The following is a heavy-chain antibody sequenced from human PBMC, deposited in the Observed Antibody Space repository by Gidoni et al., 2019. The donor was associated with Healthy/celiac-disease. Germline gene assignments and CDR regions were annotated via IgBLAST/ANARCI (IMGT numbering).Heavy chain of an antibody. V-gene: IGHV3-21*01. Sequence: EVQLVESGGGMVKPGGSLRLSCAASGFTFSSDSMNWFRQAPGKGLEWVSSISSSSSYISYADSVKGRFTISRDNAKNSLYLQINSLRAEDTAVYYCARDLGVTTASFDYWGQGTLVTVSS. J-gene: IGHJ4*02. CDR1: GFTFSSDS. CDR2: ISSSSSYI. D-gene: IGHD4-17*01. CDR3: ARDLGVTTASFDY.